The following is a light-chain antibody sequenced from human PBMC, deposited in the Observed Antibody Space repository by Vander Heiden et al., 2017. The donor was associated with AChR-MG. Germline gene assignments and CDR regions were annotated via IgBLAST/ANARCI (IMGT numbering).Light chain of an antibody. J-gene: IGKJ2*01. CDR2: AAS. V-gene: IGKV1-39*01. CDR3: QQSDTIPYT. Sequence: DIQMTQSPSSLSASVGDRVTITCRASQGISTYLNWYLHTPGKAPRLLIYAASSLQSGVPSRFSGSGSGTDFTLTISSLQPEDFATYSCQQSDTIPYTFGQGTKLEIK. CDR1: QGISTY.